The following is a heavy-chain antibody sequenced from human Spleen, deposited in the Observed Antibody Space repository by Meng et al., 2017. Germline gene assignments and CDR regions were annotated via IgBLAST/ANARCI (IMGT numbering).Heavy chain of an antibody. CDR1: GFTFSSYA. V-gene: IGHV3-23*01. J-gene: IGHJ4*02. Sequence: GESLKISCAASGFTFSSYAMSWVRQAPGKGLEWVSAISGSGGSTYYADSVKGRFTISRDNSKNTLYLQLNSLRAEDTALYYCTRSSSGWYNSASGNFDYWGQGTLVTVSS. CDR3: TRSSSGWYNSASGNFDY. CDR2: ISGSGGST. D-gene: IGHD6-19*01.